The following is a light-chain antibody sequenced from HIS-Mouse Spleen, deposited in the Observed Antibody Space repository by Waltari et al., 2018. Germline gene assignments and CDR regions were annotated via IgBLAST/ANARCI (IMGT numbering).Light chain of an antibody. J-gene: IGLJ2*01. CDR2: EES. CDR1: SSDVGSYNL. Sequence: QSALTQPASVSGSPGQSITISRPGTSSDVGSYNLVSWYQQHPGKAPKLMIYEESKRPEGVTNRFSGSKSGNTASLTISGLQAEDEADYYCCSYAGSSTVVFGGGTKLTVL. CDR3: CSYAGSSTVV. V-gene: IGLV2-23*01.